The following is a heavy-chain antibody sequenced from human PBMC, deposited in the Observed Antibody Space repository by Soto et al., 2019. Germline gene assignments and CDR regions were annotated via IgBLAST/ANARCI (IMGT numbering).Heavy chain of an antibody. D-gene: IGHD2-2*01. CDR3: ARAPSYCSSTSCYFGYYYYMDV. Sequence: QVQLQQWGAGLLKPSETLSLTCAVYGGSFSGYYWSWIRQPPGKGLEWIGEINHSGSTNYNPSLTSPVTIAADTSKAQVSLKLSSVTAADTAVYYCARAPSYCSSTSCYFGYYYYMDVWCKGTTVTVSS. CDR1: GGSFSGYY. CDR2: INHSGST. J-gene: IGHJ6*03. V-gene: IGHV4-34*01.